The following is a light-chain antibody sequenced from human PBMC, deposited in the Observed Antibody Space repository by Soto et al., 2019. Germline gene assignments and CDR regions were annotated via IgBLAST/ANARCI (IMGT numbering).Light chain of an antibody. J-gene: IGLJ2*01. CDR1: SSNIGINY. V-gene: IGLV1-47*01. CDR2: KNN. Sequence: QSVLTQPPSASGTPGQRVTISCSGSSSNIGINYVYWYQQFPGTAPKLLIYKNNQRPSGVPDRFSGSKSGTSASLAIRGLRSDDEADYYCAAWDDSLSGRVFGGGTKRTVL. CDR3: AAWDDSLSGRV.